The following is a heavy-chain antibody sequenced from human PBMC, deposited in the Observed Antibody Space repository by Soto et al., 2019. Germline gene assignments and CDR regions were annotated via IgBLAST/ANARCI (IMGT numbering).Heavy chain of an antibody. CDR2: SIPILGIA. D-gene: IGHD4-17*01. CDR3: ASYGYGEGIFFDY. J-gene: IGHJ4*02. CDR1: GGTFSSYT. V-gene: IGHV1-69*02. Sequence: QVQLVQSGAEVKKPGSSVKVSCKASGGTFSSYTISWVRQAPGQGLEWMGRSIPILGIANYAQKFQGRVTITADKCTSTAYMELSRLRSEDTAVYYCASYGYGEGIFFDYWGQGTLVTVSS.